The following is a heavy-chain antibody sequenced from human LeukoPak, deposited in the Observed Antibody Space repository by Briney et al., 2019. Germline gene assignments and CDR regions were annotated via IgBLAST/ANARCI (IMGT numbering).Heavy chain of an antibody. J-gene: IGHJ3*02. CDR3: ARDRYYYDSSGYSHDAFDI. CDR2: IYYSGST. CDR1: GGSISSSSYY. Sequence: SETLSLTCSVSGGSISSSSYYWGWIRQPPGKGLEWIGSIYYSGSTYYNPSLKSRVTISVDTSKNQFSLKLSSVTAADTAVYYCARDRYYYDSSGYSHDAFDIWGQGTMVTVSS. D-gene: IGHD3-22*01. V-gene: IGHV4-39*07.